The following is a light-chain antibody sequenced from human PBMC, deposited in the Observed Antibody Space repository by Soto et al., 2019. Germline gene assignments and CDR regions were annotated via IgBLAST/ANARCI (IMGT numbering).Light chain of an antibody. V-gene: IGKV3-15*01. CDR2: GAS. CDR3: QQYNNWPPWS. Sequence: DIVMMQSPATLSVSPGERATLSCRASQSVRSNLAWYQQEPGQAPRLLIYGASTRATGIPARFSGSGSGTEFTLTISSLQSEDFGVYYCQQYNNWPPWSFGQGTKVDIK. J-gene: IGKJ1*01. CDR1: QSVRSN.